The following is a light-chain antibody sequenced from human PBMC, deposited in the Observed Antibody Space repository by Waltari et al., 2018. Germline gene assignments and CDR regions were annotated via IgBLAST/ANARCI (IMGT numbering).Light chain of an antibody. CDR1: RGISSY. V-gene: IGKV1-9*01. CDR2: AAS. CDR3: QQRSNWPPLT. J-gene: IGKJ4*01. Sequence: DIHLTQSPSYLSASVGDRVTITCRASRGISSYLAWYQQKPGKAPKLLIYAASTLQSGVPLRFSGSGSGTEFTLTISSLEPEDFAVYYCQQRSNWPPLTFGGGTKVEIK.